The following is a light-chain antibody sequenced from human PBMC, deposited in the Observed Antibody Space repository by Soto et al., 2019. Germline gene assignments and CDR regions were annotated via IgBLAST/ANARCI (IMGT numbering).Light chain of an antibody. CDR3: QQCHTFPWT. Sequence: DIQMTQSPSPLSASVGDGFTIPCRAGQSINSWLAWYQQKQGKAPKLLIYKASSLESGVPSRFSGSGSGTDFTLTISSLQPDDFATYYCQQCHTFPWTFGQGTKVEIK. J-gene: IGKJ1*01. CDR2: KAS. V-gene: IGKV1-5*03. CDR1: QSINSW.